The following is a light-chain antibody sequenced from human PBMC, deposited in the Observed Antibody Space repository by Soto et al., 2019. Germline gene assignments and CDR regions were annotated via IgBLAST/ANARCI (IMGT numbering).Light chain of an antibody. CDR2: DVS. CDR1: SSDIGHYIH. CDR3: SSSTNTGTWV. J-gene: IGLJ3*02. V-gene: IGLV2-14*03. Sequence: QSALTQPASVSGSPGQSITISCTGTSSDIGHYIHVSWLQQYPGKAPKSMIYDVSNRSPGVSNRYSGFKSGNTASLTISGLQDEDDAYYYCSSSTNTGTWVFGGGTQLTVL.